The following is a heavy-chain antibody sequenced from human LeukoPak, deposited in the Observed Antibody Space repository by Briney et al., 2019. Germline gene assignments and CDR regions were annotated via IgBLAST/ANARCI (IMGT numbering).Heavy chain of an antibody. CDR2: IKQDGSEE. CDR1: GFTFSRYW. Sequence: GGSLRLSCATSGFTFSRYWMSWVRQIPGKGLEWVASIKQDGSEEKFADSVKGRFTIYRDNAKNSVDLQMNSLGAEDTAVYFCATTVRLAGPGYFDYWGQGTLVTVSS. V-gene: IGHV3-7*01. CDR3: ATTVRLAGPGYFDY. J-gene: IGHJ4*02. D-gene: IGHD6-19*01.